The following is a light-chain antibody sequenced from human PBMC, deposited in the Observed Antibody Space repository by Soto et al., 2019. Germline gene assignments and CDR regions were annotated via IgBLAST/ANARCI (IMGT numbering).Light chain of an antibody. V-gene: IGKV2-24*01. CDR2: QVS. CDR3: MQTTQFPFT. Sequence: DYVMTQTPLSSPVTLGQPASISCRSSRSLLNRDGNTYLSWLQQRPGQPPRLLIYQVSNRFSGVPDRFSGSGAGTDFTLKISRVEADDVGVYYCMQTTQFPFTFGGGTKVEIK. J-gene: IGKJ4*01. CDR1: RSLLNRDGNTY.